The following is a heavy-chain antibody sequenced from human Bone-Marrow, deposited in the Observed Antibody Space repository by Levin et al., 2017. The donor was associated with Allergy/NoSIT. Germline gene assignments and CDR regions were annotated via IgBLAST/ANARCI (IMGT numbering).Heavy chain of an antibody. D-gene: IGHD6-19*01. V-gene: IGHV5-51*01. CDR2: IYPGDSDT. CDR3: ARQYSSAWSHFDY. Sequence: GESLKISCKASGYSFTTYWIGWVRQMPGKGLEWMGIIYPGDSDTRYSPSFQGQVTISADKSISTAYLQWSSLKASDTAMYYCARQYSSAWSHFDYWGQGTLVTVSS. CDR1: GYSFTTYW. J-gene: IGHJ4*02.